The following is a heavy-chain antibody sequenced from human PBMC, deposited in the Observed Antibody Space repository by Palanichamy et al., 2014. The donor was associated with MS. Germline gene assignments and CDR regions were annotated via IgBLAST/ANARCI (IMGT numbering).Heavy chain of an antibody. CDR3: ARGPGIAAAGTQNYYYYGMDV. V-gene: IGHV3-30-3*01. CDR2: ISYDGSNK. Sequence: VQLVESGGGVVQPGRSLRLSCAASGFTFSSYAMHWVRQAPGKGLVWVAVISYDGSNKYYADSVKGRFTISRDNSKNTLYLQMNSLRAEDTAVYYCARGPGIAAAGTQNYYYYGMDVWGQGTTVTVSS. J-gene: IGHJ6*02. CDR1: GFTFSSYA. D-gene: IGHD6-13*01.